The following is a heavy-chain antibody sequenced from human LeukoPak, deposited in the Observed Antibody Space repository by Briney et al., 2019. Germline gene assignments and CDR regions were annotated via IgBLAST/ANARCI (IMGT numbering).Heavy chain of an antibody. Sequence: SETLSLTCAVYGGSFSGYYWSWIRQPPGKGLEWIGEINHSGSTNYNPSLKSRVTISVGTSKNQFSLKLSSVTAADTAVYYCARVLSGKDYWGQGTLVTVSS. V-gene: IGHV4-34*01. D-gene: IGHD3-10*01. CDR3: ARVLSGKDY. CDR1: GGSFSGYY. J-gene: IGHJ4*02. CDR2: INHSGST.